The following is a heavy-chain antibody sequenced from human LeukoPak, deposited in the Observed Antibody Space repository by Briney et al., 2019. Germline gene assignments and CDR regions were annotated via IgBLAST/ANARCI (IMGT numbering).Heavy chain of an antibody. CDR3: ARDRGDWDAFDI. D-gene: IGHD3-10*01. CDR2: INPNSGGT. V-gene: IGHV1-2*02. CDR1: GYTFTSYG. J-gene: IGHJ3*02. Sequence: GASVKVSCKASGYTFTSYGISWVRQAPGQGLEWMGWINPNSGGTNYAQKFQGRVTMTRDTSITTAYMELSRLRSDDTAVYYCARDRGDWDAFDIWGQGTMVTVSS.